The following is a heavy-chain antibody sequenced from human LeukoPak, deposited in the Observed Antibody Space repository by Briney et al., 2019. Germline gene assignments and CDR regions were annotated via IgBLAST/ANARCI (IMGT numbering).Heavy chain of an antibody. CDR2: IYYSGST. D-gene: IGHD3-22*01. J-gene: IGHJ4*02. CDR3: ARNDSSGYFDY. CDR1: GYSISSCYY. Sequence: PSETLSLTCAVSGYSISSCYYWGWIRQPPGKGLEWIGSIYYSGSTHYNPSLKSRVTISVDTSQNQFSLKLSSVTAAVTAVYYCARNDSSGYFDYWGQGTLVTVSS. V-gene: IGHV4-38-2*01.